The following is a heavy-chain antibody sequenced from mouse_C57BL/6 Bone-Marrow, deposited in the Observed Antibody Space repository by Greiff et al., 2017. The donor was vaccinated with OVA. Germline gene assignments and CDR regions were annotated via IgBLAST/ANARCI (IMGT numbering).Heavy chain of an antibody. V-gene: IGHV1-81*01. CDR1: GYTFTSYG. Sequence: QVHVKQSGAELARPGASVKLSCKASGYTFTSYGISWVKQRTGQGLEWIGEIYPRSGNTYYNEKFKGKATLTADKSSSTAYMELRSLTSEDSAVYFCARSDWDWFDYWGQGTTLTVSS. D-gene: IGHD4-1*01. CDR3: ARSDWDWFDY. CDR2: IYPRSGNT. J-gene: IGHJ2*01.